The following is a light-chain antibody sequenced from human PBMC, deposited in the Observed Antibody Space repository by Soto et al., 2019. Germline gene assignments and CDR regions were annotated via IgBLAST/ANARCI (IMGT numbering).Light chain of an antibody. Sequence: DLVMTQTPLSSPVTLGQPASISCRSSQSLVLSDGNTYLSWRRQRPGQPPRPLIYMISKRFSGIPDRFSGSGAGTDFTLKISRVEAEDVGVYYCMQATQPYTFGQGTKLEIK. CDR3: MQATQPYT. CDR1: QSLVLSDGNTY. CDR2: MIS. V-gene: IGKV2-24*01. J-gene: IGKJ2*01.